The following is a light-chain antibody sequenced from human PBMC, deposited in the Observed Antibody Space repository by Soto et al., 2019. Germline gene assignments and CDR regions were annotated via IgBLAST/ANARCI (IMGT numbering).Light chain of an antibody. V-gene: IGLV2-11*01. CDR3: SSYAGSYTLV. CDR2: DVS. Sequence: QSVLTQPRSVSGSSGQSVTISCTGTSNDVGGYNFVSWYRQHPGKVPKLFIYDVSRRPSGVPDRFSGSKSGNTASLTISGLQAEDEADYYCSSYAGSYTLVFGGGTKLTVL. J-gene: IGLJ2*01. CDR1: SNDVGGYNF.